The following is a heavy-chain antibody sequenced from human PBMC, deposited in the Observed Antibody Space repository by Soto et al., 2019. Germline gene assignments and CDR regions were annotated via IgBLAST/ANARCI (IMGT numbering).Heavy chain of an antibody. V-gene: IGHV4-4*02. CDR1: GGSISSSNW. CDR3: ARLRGGYDSATAV. Sequence: QVQLQESGPGLVKPSGTLSLTCAVSGGSISSSNWWSWVRQPPGKGLEWIGEIYHSGSTNYNPSLNGRSPISVDKFQRQLPLKLSPVTPAATAVYYCARLRGGYDSATAVWGQGTSGTVSS. CDR2: IYHSGST. D-gene: IGHD3-10*01. J-gene: IGHJ6*02.